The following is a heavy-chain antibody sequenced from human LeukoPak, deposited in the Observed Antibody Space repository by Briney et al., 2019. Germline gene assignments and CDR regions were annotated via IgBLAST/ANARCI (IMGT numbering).Heavy chain of an antibody. V-gene: IGHV4-59*01. CDR1: GGSISSYY. CDR3: ARDRYNYSYYYFMDV. J-gene: IGHJ6*03. D-gene: IGHD5-18*01. Sequence: SETLSLTCTVSGGSISSYYWSWIRQPPGKGLGWIGYIYYSGSTNYNPSLKSRVTISVDTSKNQFFLKLSPVTAADTAVYYCARDRYNYSYYYFMDVWGKGTTVTVSS. CDR2: IYYSGST.